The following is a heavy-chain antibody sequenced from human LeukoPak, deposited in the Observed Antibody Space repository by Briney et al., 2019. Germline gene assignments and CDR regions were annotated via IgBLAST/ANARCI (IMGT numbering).Heavy chain of an antibody. CDR2: IYTSGST. J-gene: IGHJ4*02. V-gene: IGHV4-61*02. Sequence: SQTLSLTCTVSGGSISNGSYYWSWIRQPAGKGLEWIGRIYTSGSTNYNPSLKSRVTISVDTSKNQFSLKLSSVTAADTAVYYCARAYSSGWYPDYWGQGTLVTVSS. CDR3: ARAYSSGWYPDY. D-gene: IGHD6-19*01. CDR1: GGSISNGSYY.